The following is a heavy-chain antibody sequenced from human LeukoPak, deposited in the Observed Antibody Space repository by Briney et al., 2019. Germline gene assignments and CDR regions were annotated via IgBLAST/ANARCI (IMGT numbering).Heavy chain of an antibody. V-gene: IGHV1-18*01. J-gene: IGHJ6*03. D-gene: IGHD3-3*01. Sequence: ASVKVSCKASGYTFTRYGISWVRQAPGQGGEWMGWISAYNGNTNYAQKLQGRVTMTTDTFTSTAYMELRSLRSDDTAVYYCARDGFGVVIPYYYMDVWGKGTTVTVSS. CDR3: ARDGFGVVIPYYYMDV. CDR1: GYTFTRYG. CDR2: ISAYNGNT.